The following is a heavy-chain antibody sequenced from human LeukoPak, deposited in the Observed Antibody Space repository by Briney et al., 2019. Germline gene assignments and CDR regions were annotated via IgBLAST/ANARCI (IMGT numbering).Heavy chain of an antibody. CDR1: GFTVSSNS. CDR2: IYSDNT. V-gene: IGHV3-53*01. D-gene: IGHD3-10*01. Sequence: GGSLRLSCTVSGFTVSSNSMSWVRQAPGKGLEWVSFIYSDNTHYSDSVKGRFTISRDNAKNSLYLQMNSLRAEDTAVYYCARDPGDYAYMDVWGKGTTVIISS. J-gene: IGHJ6*03. CDR3: ARDPGDYAYMDV.